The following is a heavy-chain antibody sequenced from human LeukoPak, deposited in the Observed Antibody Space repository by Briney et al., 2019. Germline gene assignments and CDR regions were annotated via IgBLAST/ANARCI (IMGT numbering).Heavy chain of an antibody. V-gene: IGHV1-69*01. J-gene: IGHJ4*02. CDR1: GGTFSSYA. CDR3: ARGPTMVRGVILYYFDY. Sequence: SVKVSCKASGGTFSSYAISWVRQAPGQGLERMGGIIPIFGTANYAQKFQGRVTITADESTSTAYMELSSLRSEDTAVYYYARGPTMVRGVILYYFDYWGQGTLVTVSS. D-gene: IGHD3-10*01. CDR2: IIPIFGTA.